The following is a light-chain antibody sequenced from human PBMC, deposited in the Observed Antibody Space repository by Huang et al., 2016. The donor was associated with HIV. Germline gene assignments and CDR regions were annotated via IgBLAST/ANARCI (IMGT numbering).Light chain of an antibody. CDR1: QSFNGNS. CDR3: QQYLSSPWT. CDR2: SVS. V-gene: IGKV3-20*01. Sequence: EIVLAQSPGTLSLSPGERATLSCRASQSFNGNSLAWYQQKPGQAPRLRIYSVSSRATGVPDRFRGSGSGTDFTLTITGLEPEDFAVYYCQQYLSSPWTFGPGTKVEIK. J-gene: IGKJ1*01.